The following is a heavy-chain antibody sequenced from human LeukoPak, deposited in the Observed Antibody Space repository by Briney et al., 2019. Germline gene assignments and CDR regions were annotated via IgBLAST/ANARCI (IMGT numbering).Heavy chain of an antibody. Sequence: PPETLSLTCAVYGGSFSGYYWSWIRQPPGKGLEWIGEINHSGSTNYNPSLKSRVTISVDTSKNQFSLKLSSVTAADTAVYYCARRSDSSRYYFDYWGQGTLVTVSS. J-gene: IGHJ4*02. CDR2: INHSGST. CDR3: ARRSDSSRYYFDY. V-gene: IGHV4-34*01. D-gene: IGHD3-22*01. CDR1: GGSFSGYY.